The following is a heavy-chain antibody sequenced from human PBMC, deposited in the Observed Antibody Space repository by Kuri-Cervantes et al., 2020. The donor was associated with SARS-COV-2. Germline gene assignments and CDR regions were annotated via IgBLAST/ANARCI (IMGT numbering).Heavy chain of an antibody. Sequence: GGSLRLSCAASGFTFSSYSMNWARQAPGKGLEWVSSISRSSSYIYYADSVKGRFTISRDNAKNSLYLQMSSLRAEDTAVYYCASGGANKGWGYWGQGTLVTVSS. V-gene: IGHV3-21*01. CDR3: ASGGANKGWGY. CDR1: GFTFSSYS. J-gene: IGHJ4*02. CDR2: ISRSSSYI. D-gene: IGHD1-26*01.